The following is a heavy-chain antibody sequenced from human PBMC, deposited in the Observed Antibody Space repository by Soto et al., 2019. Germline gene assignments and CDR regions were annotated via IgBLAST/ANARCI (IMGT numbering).Heavy chain of an antibody. V-gene: IGHV1-18*01. D-gene: IGHD5-12*01. Sequence: ASVKVSCKASGYTFTSYGISWGRQAPGQGLEWMGWISAYNGNTNYAQKLQGRVTMTTDTSTSTAYMELRSLRSDDTAVYYCARDIVATIRAASYYYYGMDVWGQGTTVTVSS. CDR2: ISAYNGNT. J-gene: IGHJ6*02. CDR1: GYTFTSYG. CDR3: ARDIVATIRAASYYYYGMDV.